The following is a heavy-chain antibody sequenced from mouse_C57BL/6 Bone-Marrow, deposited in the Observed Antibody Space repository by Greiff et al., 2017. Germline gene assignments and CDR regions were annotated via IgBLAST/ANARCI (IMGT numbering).Heavy chain of an antibody. CDR3: ARKPSYYGSSYWYFDV. CDR1: GYTFTSYW. Sequence: VQLQEPGAELVRPGSSVKLSCKASGYTFTSYWLHWVKQRPIQGLEWIGNIDPSDSETHYNQKFKDKATLTVDKSSSTAYMQLSSLTSEDSAVYYCARKPSYYGSSYWYFDVWGTGTTVTVSS. CDR2: IDPSDSET. V-gene: IGHV1-52*01. J-gene: IGHJ1*03. D-gene: IGHD1-1*01.